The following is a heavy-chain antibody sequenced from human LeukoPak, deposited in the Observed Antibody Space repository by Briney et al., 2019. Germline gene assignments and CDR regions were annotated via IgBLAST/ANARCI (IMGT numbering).Heavy chain of an antibody. V-gene: IGHV3-30*18. CDR3: AKAKEDLAVAGQAAPDY. D-gene: IGHD6-19*01. Sequence: GRSLRLSCAASGFTFSSYGMHWVRQAPGKGLEWVAVISYDRSNKYYADSVKGRFTISRDNSKNTLYLQMNSLRAEDTAVYYCAKAKEDLAVAGQAAPDYWGQGTLVTVSS. CDR1: GFTFSSYG. CDR2: ISYDRSNK. J-gene: IGHJ4*02.